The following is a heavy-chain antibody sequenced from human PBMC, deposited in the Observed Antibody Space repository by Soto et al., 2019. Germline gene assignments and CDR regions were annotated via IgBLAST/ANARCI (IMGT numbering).Heavy chain of an antibody. D-gene: IGHD4-17*01. V-gene: IGHV1-2*04. CDR2: INPNSGGT. J-gene: IGHJ5*01. CDR1: GYTFTGYY. CDR3: ARATTVTTSEPSKDWFDP. Sequence: ASVKVSCKASGYTFTGYYMHWVRQAPGQGLEWMGWINPNSGGTNYAQKFQGWVTMTRDTSISTAYMELSRLRSDDTAVYYCARATTVTTSEPSKDWFDPWGQGTTVTVSS.